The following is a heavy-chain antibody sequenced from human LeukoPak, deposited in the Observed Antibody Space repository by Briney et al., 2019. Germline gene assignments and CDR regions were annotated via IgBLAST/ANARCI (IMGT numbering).Heavy chain of an antibody. CDR3: ARGRGWADY. Sequence: GESLQISCKGSGYSFTNNWITWVRQMPGKGLEWMGRIDPSDSYSNYSPSFQGHVTISIDKSISTAYLQWSSLKASDTAMYYCARGRGWADYWGQGTLVTVSS. J-gene: IGHJ4*02. CDR1: GYSFTNNW. V-gene: IGHV5-10-1*01. D-gene: IGHD6-19*01. CDR2: IDPSDSYS.